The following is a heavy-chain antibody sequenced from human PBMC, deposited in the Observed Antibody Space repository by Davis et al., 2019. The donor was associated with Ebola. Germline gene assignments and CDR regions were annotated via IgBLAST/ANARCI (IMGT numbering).Heavy chain of an antibody. CDR2: ISYEANKQ. CDR3: ARWAPNDY. CDR1: GFPFPSYT. J-gene: IGHJ4*02. Sequence: GESLKISCAASGFPFPSYTMHWVRQAPGKGLEWVAAISYEANKQYYADSVKGRFTISRDGSTLYLHMNGLTADDSAVYYCARWAPNDYWGLGTLVTVSS. V-gene: IGHV3-30-3*01.